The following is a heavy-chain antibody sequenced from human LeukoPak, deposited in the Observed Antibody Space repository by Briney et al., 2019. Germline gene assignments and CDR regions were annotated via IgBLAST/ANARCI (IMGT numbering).Heavy chain of an antibody. J-gene: IGHJ4*02. D-gene: IGHD2-15*01. CDR3: ARVGGYCSGGSCYFDY. CDR1: GFTFSDYY. V-gene: IGHV3-11*04. Sequence: GGSLRLSCAASGFTFSDYYMSWVRQAPGKGLEWVSYISSSSSTIYYADSVKGRFTISRDNAKNSLYLQVNSLRAEDTAVYYCARVGGYCSGGSCYFDYWGQGTLVTVSS. CDR2: ISSSSSTI.